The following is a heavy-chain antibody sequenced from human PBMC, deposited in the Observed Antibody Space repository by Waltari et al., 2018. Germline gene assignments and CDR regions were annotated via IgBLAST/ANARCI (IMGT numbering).Heavy chain of an antibody. Sequence: QLQLQESGPGLVKPSETLSLTCTVSGGSISSSSYYWGWIRQPPGKGLEWIGSIYYSGSTYYNPSLKSRVTISVDTSKNQFSLKLSSVTAADTAVYYCARDPSITIVGVVSNWFDPWGQGTLVTVSS. V-gene: IGHV4-39*07. CDR2: IYYSGST. D-gene: IGHD3-3*01. CDR3: ARDPSITIVGVVSNWFDP. J-gene: IGHJ5*02. CDR1: GGSISSSSYY.